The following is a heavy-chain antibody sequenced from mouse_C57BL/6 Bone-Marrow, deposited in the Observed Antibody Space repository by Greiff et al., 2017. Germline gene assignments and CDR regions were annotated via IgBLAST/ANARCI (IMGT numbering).Heavy chain of an antibody. J-gene: IGHJ3*01. CDR2: IYPGSGST. V-gene: IGHV1-55*01. CDR1: GYTFTSYW. Sequence: VQLLQPGAELVKPGASVKMSCKASGYTFTSYWITWVRQRPGQGLEWIGDIYPGSGSTNYNEKFKSKATLTVDTSSSTAYMQLSSLTSEDSAVYYCARQLRGWFAYWGQGTLVTVSA. CDR3: ARQLRGWFAY. D-gene: IGHD3-2*02.